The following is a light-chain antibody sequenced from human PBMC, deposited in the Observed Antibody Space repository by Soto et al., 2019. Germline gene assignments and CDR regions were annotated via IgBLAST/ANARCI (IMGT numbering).Light chain of an antibody. V-gene: IGKV1-5*01. Sequence: DIQMTQSPSTLSASVLDRVTITCRASQFVSSWLAWYQQKPGKAPRLLMYDASNLETGVPSRFTGSGSGTEFTLTITSLQPDDFATYYCQQYYSFRLTFGGGTRVEIK. J-gene: IGKJ4*02. CDR2: DAS. CDR3: QQYYSFRLT. CDR1: QFVSSW.